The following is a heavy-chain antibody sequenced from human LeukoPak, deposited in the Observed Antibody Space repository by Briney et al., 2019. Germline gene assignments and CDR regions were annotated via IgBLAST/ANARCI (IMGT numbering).Heavy chain of an antibody. V-gene: IGHV1-46*01. J-gene: IGHJ6*03. CDR2: INPSGGST. D-gene: IGHD6-19*01. CDR3: ARGHRIAVAGTYYYYMDV. Sequence: ASVKVSCKASGYTFTSYYMHWVRQAPGQGLEWMGIINPSGGSTSYAQKFRGRVTMTRDMSTSTVYMELSSLRSEDTAVYYCARGHRIAVAGTYYYYMDVWGKGTTVTVSS. CDR1: GYTFTSYY.